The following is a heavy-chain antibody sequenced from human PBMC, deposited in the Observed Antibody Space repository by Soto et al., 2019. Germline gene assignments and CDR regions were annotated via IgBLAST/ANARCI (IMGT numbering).Heavy chain of an antibody. CDR1: GFTFSNYG. CDR2: ISYDGSNK. CDR3: AKDSATIYYYCGMDV. D-gene: IGHD1-26*01. J-gene: IGHJ6*02. Sequence: QVQLVESGGGVVQPGRSLRLSCAASGFTFSNYGMHWVRQAPGTGLEWVAVISYDGSNKYYADSGKGRFTISRDNSKNTLYLQMNSLRAEDTAVYYCAKDSATIYYYCGMDVWGQGTTVTVSS. V-gene: IGHV3-30*18.